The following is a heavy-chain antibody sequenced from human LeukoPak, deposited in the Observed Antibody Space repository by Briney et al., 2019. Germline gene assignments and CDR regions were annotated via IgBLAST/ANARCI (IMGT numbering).Heavy chain of an antibody. D-gene: IGHD2-15*01. CDR3: ARTPLGYRPTRILFWYFDL. Sequence: GASVKVSCKASGGTFSSYAISWVRQAPGQGLEWMGGIIPIFGTANYAQKFQGRVTITADESTSTAYMELSSLRSEDTAVYYCARTPLGYRPTRILFWYFDLWGRGTLVTVSS. V-gene: IGHV1-69*13. CDR2: IIPIFGTA. CDR1: GGTFSSYA. J-gene: IGHJ2*01.